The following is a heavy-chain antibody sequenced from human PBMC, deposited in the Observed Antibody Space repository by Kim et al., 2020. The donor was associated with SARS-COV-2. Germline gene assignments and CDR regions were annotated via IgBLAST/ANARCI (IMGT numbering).Heavy chain of an antibody. D-gene: IGHD1-26*01. Sequence: AQKFQGRVTMTRDTSTSTVYMELSSLRSEDTAVYYCARDRSKYSSEAFDIWGQGTMVTVSS. CDR3: ARDRSKYSSEAFDI. J-gene: IGHJ3*02. V-gene: IGHV1-46*01.